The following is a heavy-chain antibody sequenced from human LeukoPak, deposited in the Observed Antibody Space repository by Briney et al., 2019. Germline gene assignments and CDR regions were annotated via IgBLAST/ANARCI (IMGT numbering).Heavy chain of an antibody. D-gene: IGHD1-26*01. V-gene: IGHV3-9*01. Sequence: GRSLRLSCAASGFTFDDYAMHWVRQAPGKGLEWVSGISWNSGSIGYADSVKGRFTISRDNAKNSLYLQMNSLRAEDTALYYCAKGSGFGYWGQGTLVTVSS. CDR3: AKGSGFGY. CDR1: GFTFDDYA. J-gene: IGHJ4*02. CDR2: ISWNSGSI.